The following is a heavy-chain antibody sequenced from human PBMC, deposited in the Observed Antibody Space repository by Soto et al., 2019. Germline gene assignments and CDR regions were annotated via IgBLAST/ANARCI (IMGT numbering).Heavy chain of an antibody. Sequence: QVQLVESGGGVVQPGRSLRLSCAASGFTFSDYGMHWVRQAPGKGLEWVALISYDGSNKYYADSVKGRFTISRDNSKNTLYLQMNSLRAEDTAVYYCATGEDIVVVVSATRVGMDVWGQGTTVTVSS. CDR3: ATGEDIVVVVSATRVGMDV. CDR2: ISYDGSNK. CDR1: GFTFSDYG. D-gene: IGHD2-15*01. J-gene: IGHJ6*02. V-gene: IGHV3-30*03.